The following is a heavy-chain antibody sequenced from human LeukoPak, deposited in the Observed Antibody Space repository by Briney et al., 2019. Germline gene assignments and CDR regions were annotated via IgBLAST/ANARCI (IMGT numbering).Heavy chain of an antibody. CDR3: AREGRIVVVIPSGGMDV. D-gene: IGHD3-22*01. CDR2: ISGSGSNT. J-gene: IGHJ6*02. Sequence: PGGSLRLSCAASGFTFSSYAVSWVRQAPGKGLEWVAAISGSGSNTYYADYVKGRFTISRDNSKNTLYLQMNSLRAEDAAVYYCAREGRIVVVIPSGGMDVWGQGTTVTVSS. CDR1: GFTFSSYA. V-gene: IGHV3-23*01.